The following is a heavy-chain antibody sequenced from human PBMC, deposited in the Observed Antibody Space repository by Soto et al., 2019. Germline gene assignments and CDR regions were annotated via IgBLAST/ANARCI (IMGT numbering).Heavy chain of an antibody. Sequence: QVQLLQSGAEVKKPGASVKVSCKTSGYDFTSNTITWVRQAPGQGLEWMGWISPYNGNTNFAQQLQGRVTMTTDTSTTTAYMELRSLRSDDTAVYYCATTMSGGYDDWGQGTLVTVSS. J-gene: IGHJ1*01. V-gene: IGHV1-18*04. D-gene: IGHD1-26*01. CDR3: ATTMSGGYDD. CDR1: GYDFTSNT. CDR2: ISPYNGNT.